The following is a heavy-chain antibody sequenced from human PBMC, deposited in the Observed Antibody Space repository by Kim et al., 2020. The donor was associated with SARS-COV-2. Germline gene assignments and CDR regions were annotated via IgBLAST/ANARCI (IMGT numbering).Heavy chain of an antibody. Sequence: GGSLRLSCAASGFTFSNYAMSWVRQAPGKGLEWVSAIRDSGAKTYYADSVKGRFTISRDNSKNMVYLQMNSLRAEDTALYYCAKRVGYDYGYFEYWGQGTLVTVSS. D-gene: IGHD5-18*01. J-gene: IGHJ4*02. V-gene: IGHV3-23*01. CDR2: IRDSGAKT. CDR1: GFTFSNYA. CDR3: AKRVGYDYGYFEY.